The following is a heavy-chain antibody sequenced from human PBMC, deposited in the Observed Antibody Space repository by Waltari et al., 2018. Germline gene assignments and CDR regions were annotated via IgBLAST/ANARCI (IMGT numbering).Heavy chain of an antibody. D-gene: IGHD3-22*01. Sequence: QVQLQESGPGLVRPSQTLSLTCTVSGGSIRSGDYYWSWIPQPPGKGLEWIGCNDYIRNTYYTPSLISHVIISVDTSKNQFCLELSCVTVADTAVYYCVRGRYYYNSSGRGTSHWYFDLWGRGTLVTVSS. CDR3: VRGRYYYNSSGRGTSHWYFDL. CDR2: NDYIRNT. CDR1: GGSIRSGDYY. J-gene: IGHJ2*01. V-gene: IGHV4-30-4*08.